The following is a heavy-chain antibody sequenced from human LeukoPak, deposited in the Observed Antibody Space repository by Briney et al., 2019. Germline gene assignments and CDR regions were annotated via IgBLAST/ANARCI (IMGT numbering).Heavy chain of an antibody. CDR1: GGSIGSENYW. D-gene: IGHD2-8*02. Sequence: SETLSLTCDVPGGSIGSENYWWGWLRQPPGKGLEWIGIIFYTGKTHDNPSLKSRVSMSVDTSKNQFSLRLSAVTAADTAVYYCARQLGVCAWALDSWGQETLVTVSS. J-gene: IGHJ4*02. V-gene: IGHV4-39*01. CDR2: IFYTGKT. CDR3: ARQLGVCAWALDS.